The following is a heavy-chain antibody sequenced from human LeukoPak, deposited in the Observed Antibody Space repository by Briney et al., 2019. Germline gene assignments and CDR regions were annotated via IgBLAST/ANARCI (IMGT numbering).Heavy chain of an antibody. J-gene: IGHJ4*02. CDR3: ASGSPAGDY. CDR1: GFSFSSYS. CDR2: ISSSKSYI. V-gene: IGHV3-21*01. Sequence: GGSLRLSCAASGFSFSSYSMNWVRQAPGKGLEWVSSISSSKSYIFYADSVKGRFTISRDNAKNSLYLEMTSLRAEDAAVYYCASGSPAGDYWGQGTLVTVSS. D-gene: IGHD1-26*01.